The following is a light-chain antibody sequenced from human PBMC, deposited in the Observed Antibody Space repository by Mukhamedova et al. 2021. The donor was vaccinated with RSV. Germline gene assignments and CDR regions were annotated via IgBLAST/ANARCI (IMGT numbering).Light chain of an antibody. J-gene: IGKJ4*01. CDR3: QQYTNSPLT. V-gene: IGKV3-20*01. CDR2: GSS. Sequence: HGQAPRLLIYGSSTRTTGVPDRFSGSGSGTHFTLTISRLEPEDIGMHYCQQYTNSPLTFGGGTKVEIK.